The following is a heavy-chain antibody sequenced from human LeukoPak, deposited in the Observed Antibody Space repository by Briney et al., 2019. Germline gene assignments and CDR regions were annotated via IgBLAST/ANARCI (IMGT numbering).Heavy chain of an antibody. J-gene: IGHJ2*01. Sequence: PGGSLRLSCAASGFNFDDSAIHWVRQAPRKGLEWVSAMNWISDFKAYADSVKGRFTISRDNDKNSVHLQMNSLRPEDMAVYYCAKGPKENWYFDLWGRGTLVTVSS. V-gene: IGHV3-9*03. CDR3: AKGPKENWYFDL. CDR1: GFNFDDSA. CDR2: MNWISDFK.